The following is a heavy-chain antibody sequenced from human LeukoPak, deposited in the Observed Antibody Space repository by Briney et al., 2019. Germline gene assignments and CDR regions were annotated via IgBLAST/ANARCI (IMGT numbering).Heavy chain of an antibody. V-gene: IGHV3-11*05. CDR1: GFTLSDYY. CDR3: ARDKDSSRCYCYVTDV. Sequence: GGSLRLSCAASGFTLSDYYRSWIRQAPGKGLEWVSYISSSSTYTNYADSVKGRFTISRDNAKNSLYLQMNSLRVEDTAVYYCARDKDSSRCYCYVTDVWRQGTTVTVSS. CDR2: ISSSSTYT. J-gene: IGHJ6*02. D-gene: IGHD6-13*01.